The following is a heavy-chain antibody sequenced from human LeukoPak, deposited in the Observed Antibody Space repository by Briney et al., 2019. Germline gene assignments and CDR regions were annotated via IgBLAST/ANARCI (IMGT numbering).Heavy chain of an antibody. CDR2: ISGSGGAT. CDR1: GFTFSSYA. J-gene: IGHJ3*02. Sequence: GGSLRLSCAASGFTFSSYAMSWVRQAPGKGLEWVSAISGSGGATYYADSVKGRFTISRDNSKNRLYVQMNSLRAEDTAVYYCAKDSSTTVTGAFDIWGQGAMVTVSS. CDR3: AKDSSTTVTGAFDI. V-gene: IGHV3-23*01. D-gene: IGHD4-17*01.